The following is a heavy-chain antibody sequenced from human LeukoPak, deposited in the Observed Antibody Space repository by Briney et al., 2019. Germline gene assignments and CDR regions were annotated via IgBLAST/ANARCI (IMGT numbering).Heavy chain of an antibody. CDR2: IYPGDSDT. J-gene: IGHJ4*02. D-gene: IGHD1-26*01. Sequence: GESLKISCKGSGYSFTSYWIGWVRQMPGKGLEWMGIIYPGDSDTRYSPSFQGQVAISADKSISTAYLQWSSLKASDTAMYYCARHGTVGDSENYYFDYWGQGTLVTVSS. CDR1: GYSFTSYW. V-gene: IGHV5-51*01. CDR3: ARHGTVGDSENYYFDY.